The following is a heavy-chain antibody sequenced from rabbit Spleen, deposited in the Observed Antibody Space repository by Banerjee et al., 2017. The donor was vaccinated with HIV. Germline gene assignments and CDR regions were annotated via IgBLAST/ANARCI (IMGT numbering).Heavy chain of an antibody. CDR1: GVSFSSGYD. CDR2: IEGGGSAFT. J-gene: IGHJ6*01. D-gene: IGHD8-1*01. V-gene: IGHV1S40*01. Sequence: LVESGGGLVKPGAFLTLTCKASGVSFSSGYDMCWVRQAPGKGLEWIACIEGGGSAFTYFASWAKGRFTISKTSSTTVTLQMTSLTAADTATYFCARDSGSSFSSYGMDLWGPGTLVTVS. CDR3: ARDSGSSFSSYGMDL.